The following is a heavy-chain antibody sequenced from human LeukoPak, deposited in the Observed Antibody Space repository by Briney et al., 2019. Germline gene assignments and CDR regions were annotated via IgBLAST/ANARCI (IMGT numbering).Heavy chain of an antibody. Sequence: PGGSLRLSCAASGFTFSNYWMSWVRQAPGKGLEWVANINQDGSATYYVDSVKGRFTISRDNAKNSLYLQMSSLRAEDTAVYYCARNPAKVVPAVYWGQGTLVTVSS. J-gene: IGHJ4*02. CDR3: ARNPAKVVPAVY. CDR2: INQDGSAT. V-gene: IGHV3-7*01. D-gene: IGHD2-2*01. CDR1: GFTFSNYW.